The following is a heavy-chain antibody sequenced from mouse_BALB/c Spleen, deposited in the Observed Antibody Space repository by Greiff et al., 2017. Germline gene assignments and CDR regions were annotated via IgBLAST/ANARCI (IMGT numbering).Heavy chain of an antibody. CDR3: ARRDYGYDGGFAY. V-gene: IGHV5-9*03. CDR2: ISSGGGNT. Sequence: EVQGVESGGGLVKPGGSLKLSCAASGFTFSSYTMSWVRQTPEKRLEWVATISSGGGNTYYPDSVKGRFTISRDNAKNNLYLQMSSLRSEDTALYYCARRDYGYDGGFAYWGQGTLVTVSA. CDR1: GFTFSSYT. D-gene: IGHD2-2*01. J-gene: IGHJ3*01.